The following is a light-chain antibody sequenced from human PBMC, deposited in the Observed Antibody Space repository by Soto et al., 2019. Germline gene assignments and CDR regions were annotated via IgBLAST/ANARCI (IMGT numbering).Light chain of an antibody. CDR3: QQYDNSLRT. CDR2: GVS. Sequence: EIVLTQSPGTLSLSPGERATLSCRASQSITSSYLAWYQQKPGQAPGLLIYGVSSRAPGIPDRFNGSGSGTDFTLTISRLEPEDFAVYYCQQYDNSLRTFGQGTKVEIK. CDR1: QSITSSY. J-gene: IGKJ1*01. V-gene: IGKV3-20*01.